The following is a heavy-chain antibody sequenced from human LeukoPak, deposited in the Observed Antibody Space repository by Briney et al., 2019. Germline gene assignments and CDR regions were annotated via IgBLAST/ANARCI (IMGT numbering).Heavy chain of an antibody. CDR1: GYTFTGYY. CDR3: AREVTMVRGVMPPESPPHAFDI. V-gene: IGHV1-2*02. Sequence: GASVKVSCKASGYTFTGYYMHWVRQAPGQGLEWMGWINPNSGGTNYAQKFQGRVTMTRDTSISTAYMELSRLRSDDTAVYYCAREVTMVRGVMPPESPPHAFDIWGQGTMVTVSS. D-gene: IGHD3-10*01. J-gene: IGHJ3*02. CDR2: INPNSGGT.